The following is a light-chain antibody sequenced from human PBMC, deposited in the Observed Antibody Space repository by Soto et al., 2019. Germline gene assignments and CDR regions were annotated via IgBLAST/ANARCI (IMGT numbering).Light chain of an antibody. Sequence: DIQLTQSPSTLSASVGERVTITCRASQTVNIWLAWFQHKPGKAPKLLIYDASVLETGVPSRFSGFSSGTEFTLTISSLQPDDFATYYCQQYKSYSVWTFGQGTKVDIK. CDR3: QQYKSYSVWT. CDR2: DAS. J-gene: IGKJ1*01. V-gene: IGKV1-5*01. CDR1: QTVNIW.